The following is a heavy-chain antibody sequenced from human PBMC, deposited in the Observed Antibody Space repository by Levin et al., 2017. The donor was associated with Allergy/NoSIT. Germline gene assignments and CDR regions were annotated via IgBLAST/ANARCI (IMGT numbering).Heavy chain of an antibody. Sequence: PGGSLRLSCAASGFTFSSYGMHWVRQAPGKGLEWVAVIWYDGSNKYYADSVKGRFTISRDNSKNTLYLQMNSLRAEDTAVYYCAREVIAAAGKMGSLPPDYWGQGTLVTVSS. CDR3: AREVIAAAGKMGSLPPDY. D-gene: IGHD6-13*01. CDR2: IWYDGSNK. CDR1: GFTFSSYG. J-gene: IGHJ4*02. V-gene: IGHV3-33*01.